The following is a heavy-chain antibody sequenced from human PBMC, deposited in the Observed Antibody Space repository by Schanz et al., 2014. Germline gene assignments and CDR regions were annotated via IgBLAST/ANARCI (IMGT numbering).Heavy chain of an antibody. Sequence: QVQLVQSGAEVKKPGSSVKVSCKASGGTFSSYTISWVRQAPGQGPEWMGRIIPILGIGNDAKKFQGKVKRPADKSARNDYMELSSLRSEDTAVYYCARDRDQGDGNYLDYWGQGTLVTVSS. CDR1: GGTFSSYT. D-gene: IGHD3-10*01. CDR2: IIPILGIG. J-gene: IGHJ4*02. CDR3: ARDRDQGDGNYLDY. V-gene: IGHV1-69*08.